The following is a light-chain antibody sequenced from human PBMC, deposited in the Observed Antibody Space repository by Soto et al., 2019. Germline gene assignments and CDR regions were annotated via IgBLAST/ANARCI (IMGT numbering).Light chain of an antibody. Sequence: TQEARTRSLARGEGAARCCRVSQSESNIYLAWYQQNPGQAPRLLIHCASNRATGIPDRISGSGSGTDFTLTIRRLEPEDFTVYYCPHYGISPITFGQGTRLEIK. CDR3: PHYGISPIT. J-gene: IGKJ5*01. V-gene: IGKV3-20*01. CDR2: CAS. CDR1: QSESNIY.